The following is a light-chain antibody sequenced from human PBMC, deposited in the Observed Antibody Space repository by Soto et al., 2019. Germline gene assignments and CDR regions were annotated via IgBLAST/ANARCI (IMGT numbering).Light chain of an antibody. CDR3: MQATHFPRS. Sequence: DIVLTQTPLSSPVTLGQPASISCRSSQSLVHSNVNIYLSWLQQRPGQPPRLLIYEVSNRFSGVSARFSGSGAGTDFTLKISRVEAEDVGVYYCMQATHFPRSFGQGTKVDLK. CDR2: EVS. CDR1: QSLVHSNVNIY. V-gene: IGKV2-24*01. J-gene: IGKJ1*01.